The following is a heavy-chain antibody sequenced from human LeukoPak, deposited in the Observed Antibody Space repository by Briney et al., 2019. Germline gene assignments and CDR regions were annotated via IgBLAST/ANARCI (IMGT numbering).Heavy chain of an antibody. Sequence: SETLSLTCTVSGGSISSGDYYWSWIRQPPGKGLEWIGYIYYSGSTYYNPSLKSRVTISVDTSKNQFSLKLTSVTAADTAVYYCGVGRRTFDYWGQGTLVTVSS. CDR3: GVGRRTFDY. J-gene: IGHJ4*02. V-gene: IGHV4-30-4*01. CDR2: IYYSGST. CDR1: GGSISSGDYY. D-gene: IGHD1-26*01.